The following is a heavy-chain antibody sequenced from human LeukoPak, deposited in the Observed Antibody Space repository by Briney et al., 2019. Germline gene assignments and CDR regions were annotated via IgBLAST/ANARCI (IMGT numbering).Heavy chain of an antibody. V-gene: IGHV3-33*01. CDR3: ARGYCSGTACDFDY. D-gene: IGHD2-15*01. CDR2: MWYDGSKK. Sequence: GRSLRLSCAVSGFVFDLYGMHWVRHAPGKGLEWVAVMWYDGSKKYYADSVKGRFTISRDNSKNTLYLQMNSLRAEDTAVYYCARGYCSGTACDFDYWGQGTLVTVSS. J-gene: IGHJ4*02. CDR1: GFVFDLYG.